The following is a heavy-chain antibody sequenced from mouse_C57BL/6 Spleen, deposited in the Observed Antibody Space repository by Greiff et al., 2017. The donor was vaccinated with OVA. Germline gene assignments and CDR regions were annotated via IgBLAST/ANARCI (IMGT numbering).Heavy chain of an antibody. CDR1: GYTFTSYW. J-gene: IGHJ2*01. V-gene: IGHV1-7*01. D-gene: IGHD1-1*01. CDR3: AREVITTVVYFDY. CDR2: INPSSGYT. Sequence: VQLQQSGAELAKPGASVKLSCKASGYTFTSYWMHWVKQRPGQGLEWIGYINPSSGYTKYNQKFKDKATLTADKSSSTAYMQLSSLTYEDSAVYYCAREVITTVVYFDYWGQGTTLTVSS.